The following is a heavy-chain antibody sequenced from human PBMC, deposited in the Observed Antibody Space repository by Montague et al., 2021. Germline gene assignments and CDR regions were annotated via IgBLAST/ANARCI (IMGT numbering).Heavy chain of an antibody. CDR1: GDSINGWY. D-gene: IGHD3-22*01. CDR2: VFYSGAT. Sequence: SETLSLTCSVSGDSINGWYWSWIRQPPGKGLEWIGSVFYSGATNYNPSLKGRVTMSADTSKNQVSLKVNPVTAADTAVYYCARQGFYESGGFFIWGLGTLVTVSS. CDR3: ARQGFYESGGFFI. V-gene: IGHV4-59*01. J-gene: IGHJ4*02.